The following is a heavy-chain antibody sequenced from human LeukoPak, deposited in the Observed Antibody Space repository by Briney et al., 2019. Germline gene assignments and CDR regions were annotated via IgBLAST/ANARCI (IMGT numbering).Heavy chain of an antibody. V-gene: IGHV1-8*03. CDR3: ARVGDYGDYGPLDY. CDR2: MNPNSGTT. J-gene: IGHJ4*02. Sequence: ASVKVSRKASGYTFTSYDINWVRQATGQGLEWMGWMNPNSGTTGYAQKFQGRVTITRNTSISTAYMELSSLRSEDTAVYYCARVGDYGDYGPLDYWGQGTLVTVSS. D-gene: IGHD4-17*01. CDR1: GYTFTSYD.